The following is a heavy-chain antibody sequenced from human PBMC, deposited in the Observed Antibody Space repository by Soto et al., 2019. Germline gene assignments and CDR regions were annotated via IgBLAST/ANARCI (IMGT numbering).Heavy chain of an antibody. D-gene: IGHD2-15*01. J-gene: IGHJ2*01. CDR2: VSGSGGST. Sequence: KGLEWVSGVSGSGGSTYCVDSVKGRFTISRDNSKNTLYLQMNSLRAEDTAVFFFQAEDGIRDTVPVSAFLLNRSSDL. V-gene: IGHV3-23*01. CDR3: QAEDGIRDTVPVSAFLLNRSSDL.